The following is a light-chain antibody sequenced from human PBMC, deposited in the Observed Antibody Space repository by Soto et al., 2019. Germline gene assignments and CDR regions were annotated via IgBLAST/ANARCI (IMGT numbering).Light chain of an antibody. CDR1: SSDVGGYNY. Sequence: QSALTQPASVSGSPGQSITISCTGTSSDVGGYNYVSWYQQHPGKAPKLMIYEVSYRPSGVSNRFSASKSGNTASLTISGLQAEDAADYYCSSYTTSSTYVFGTGTKLTVL. CDR2: EVS. CDR3: SSYTTSSTYV. V-gene: IGLV2-14*01. J-gene: IGLJ1*01.